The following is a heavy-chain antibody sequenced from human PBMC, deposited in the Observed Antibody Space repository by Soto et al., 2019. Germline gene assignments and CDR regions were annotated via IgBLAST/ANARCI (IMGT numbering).Heavy chain of an antibody. Sequence: QVQLVQSGAEVKKPGASVKVSCKASGYTFTSYDINWVRQATGQGLEWMGWMNPNSGNTGYAQKFQGRVPMTRNTGISTAYMELSSLRSEDTAVYYCARGDIVVVPAAKEDGYYYYYYYMDVWGKGTTVTVSS. CDR1: GYTFTSYD. V-gene: IGHV1-8*01. J-gene: IGHJ6*03. CDR2: MNPNSGNT. D-gene: IGHD2-2*01. CDR3: ARGDIVVVPAAKEDGYYYYYYYMDV.